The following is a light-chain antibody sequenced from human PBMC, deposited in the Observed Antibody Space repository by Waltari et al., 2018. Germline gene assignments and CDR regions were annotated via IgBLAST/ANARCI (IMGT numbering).Light chain of an antibody. CDR2: KVS. CDR1: QSLVHSDGNTY. J-gene: IGKJ2*01. Sequence: DVVVSQSPLSVHVTSGEPASTPCRSRQSLVHSDGNTYLSWFHQRPGQSPRRLIYKVSNRESGVPDRFSGSGSDTDFTLQISTVEAEDVGVYYCMQGSHWPPYTFGQGTKLEIK. CDR3: MQGSHWPPYT. V-gene: IGKV2-30*02.